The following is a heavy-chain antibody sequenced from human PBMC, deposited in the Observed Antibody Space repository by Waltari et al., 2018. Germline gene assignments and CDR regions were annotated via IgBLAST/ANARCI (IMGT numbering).Heavy chain of an antibody. CDR3: ARDFSGGHYYYYGVDV. V-gene: IGHV4-59*11. J-gene: IGHJ6*02. Sequence: QVQLQESGPGLVKPSETLSLTCTVSGGSISSHYWSWIRQPPGKGLEWIGYIYYSGSTNYNPSLKSRVTISVDTSKNQFSLKLSSVTAADTAVYYCARDFSGGHYYYYGVDVWGQGTTVTVSS. D-gene: IGHD6-19*01. CDR2: IYYSGST. CDR1: GGSISSHY.